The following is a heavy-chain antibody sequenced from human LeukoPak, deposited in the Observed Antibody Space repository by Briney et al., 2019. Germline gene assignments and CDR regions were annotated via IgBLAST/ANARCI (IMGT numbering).Heavy chain of an antibody. Sequence: PGGSLRLSCAASGFTFRNFGMHWVRQAPGKGLEWVGVISSDGNNQYYADSVKGRFTISRDNSKNTLFLQVSSLRPEDTALYYFAIGGSVYLAYWGRGPLLPVPS. CDR3: AIGGSVYLAY. J-gene: IGHJ4*02. CDR2: ISSDGNNQ. V-gene: IGHV3-30*03. CDR1: GFTFRNFG.